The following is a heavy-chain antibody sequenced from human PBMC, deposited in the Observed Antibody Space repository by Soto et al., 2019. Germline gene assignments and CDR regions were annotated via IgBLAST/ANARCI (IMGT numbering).Heavy chain of an antibody. Sequence: QVQLVESGGGVVQPGRSLRLSCAASGFTFSTYGMHWVRQAPGKGLEWVAVISYDGNNKYYADSVKGRFTIARDNSKNTLFLQMYSLRAEDTAVYYCAKDHLPSTLTTPGYWGQGTMVTVSS. CDR1: GFTFSTYG. D-gene: IGHD4-17*01. CDR2: ISYDGNNK. J-gene: IGHJ4*02. CDR3: AKDHLPSTLTTPGY. V-gene: IGHV3-30*18.